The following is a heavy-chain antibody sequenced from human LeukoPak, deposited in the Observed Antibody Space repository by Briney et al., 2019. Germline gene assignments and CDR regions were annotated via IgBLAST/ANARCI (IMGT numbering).Heavy chain of an antibody. J-gene: IGHJ4*02. CDR1: GFTFSSYS. D-gene: IGHD6-13*01. CDR2: ISSSSSYI. Sequence: PGGSLRLSCAASGFTFSSYSMNWVRQAPGKGLEWVSSISSSSSYIYYADSVKGRFTISRDNSKNTLYLQMNSLRAEDTAVYYCARDSGYSSSWASDYWGQGTLVTVSS. V-gene: IGHV3-21*01. CDR3: ARDSGYSSSWASDY.